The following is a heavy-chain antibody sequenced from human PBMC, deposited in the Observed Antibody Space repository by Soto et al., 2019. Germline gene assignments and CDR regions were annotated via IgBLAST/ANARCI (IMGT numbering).Heavy chain of an antibody. J-gene: IGHJ6*03. CDR1: GGSISSYY. CDR2: IYYSGST. Sequence: SETLSLTCTVSGGSISSYYWSWIRQPPGKGLEWIVYIYYSGSTNYNPSLKSRVTISVDTSKNQFSLKLSSVTAADTAVYYCARAAWYSSSWPYYYYYMGVWGKGTTVTVSS. D-gene: IGHD6-13*01. CDR3: ARAAWYSSSWPYYYYYMGV. V-gene: IGHV4-59*01.